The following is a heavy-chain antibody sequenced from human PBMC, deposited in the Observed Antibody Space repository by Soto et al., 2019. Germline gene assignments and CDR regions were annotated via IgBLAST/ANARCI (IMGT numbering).Heavy chain of an antibody. Sequence: QVQLQESGPGLVKPSQTLSLTCTVYGGSISSGGYYWSWIRQHPGQGLEWIGYIYYSGSAYYNPSLKSRVTISVDTSKNQFSLKLSSVTAAETAVYYCSSESVAVAAYFDYWGQGTLVTVSS. V-gene: IGHV4-31*03. CDR1: GGSISSGGYY. D-gene: IGHD6-19*01. J-gene: IGHJ4*02. CDR3: SSESVAVAAYFDY. CDR2: IYYSGSA.